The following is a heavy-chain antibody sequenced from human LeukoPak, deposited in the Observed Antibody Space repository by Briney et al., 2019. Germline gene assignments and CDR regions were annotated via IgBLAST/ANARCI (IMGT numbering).Heavy chain of an antibody. D-gene: IGHD3-22*01. V-gene: IGHV1-18*01. Sequence: ASVKVSCKASGYTFTSYGISWVRQAPGQGLEWMGWISAYNGNTNYAQKLQGRVTMTTDTSTSTAYMELRSLRSDGTAVYYCARSDYYDSSGYYLPSDIWGQGTMVTVSS. J-gene: IGHJ3*02. CDR3: ARSDYYDSSGYYLPSDI. CDR2: ISAYNGNT. CDR1: GYTFTSYG.